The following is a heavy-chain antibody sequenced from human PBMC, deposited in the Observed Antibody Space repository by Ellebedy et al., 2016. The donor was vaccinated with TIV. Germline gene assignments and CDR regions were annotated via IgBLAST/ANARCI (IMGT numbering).Heavy chain of an antibody. J-gene: IGHJ4*02. V-gene: IGHV5-51*01. D-gene: IGHD3-16*01. CDR3: AGGRGDLGFGY. CDR1: GYSFTSYW. Sequence: KVSCKGSGYSFTSYWIGWVRQMPGKGLEWMGTIYPGDADTRYSPSFQGQVTLSSYKSISTAYLQWSSLKASDTAMYYCAGGRGDLGFGYWGQGTLVTVSS. CDR2: IYPGDADT.